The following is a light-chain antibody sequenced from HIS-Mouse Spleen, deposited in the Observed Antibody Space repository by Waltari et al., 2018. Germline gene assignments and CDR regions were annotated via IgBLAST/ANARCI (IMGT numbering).Light chain of an antibody. V-gene: IGLV2-14*01. Sequence: SGLTQPGSLSGSPGQSITISCPGTSIDVGGDNHVSWYQQHPGKAPKLMIYEVSNRPSGVSNRFSGSKSGNTASLTISGLQAEDEADYYCSSYTSSSTFFGTGTKVTVL. CDR1: SIDVGGDNH. CDR2: EVS. CDR3: SSYTSSSTF. J-gene: IGLJ1*01.